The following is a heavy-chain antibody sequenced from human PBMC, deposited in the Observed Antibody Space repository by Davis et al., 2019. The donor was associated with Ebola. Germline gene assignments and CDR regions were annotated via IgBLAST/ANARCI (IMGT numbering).Heavy chain of an antibody. CDR1: GFTFSSYE. Sequence: GESLKISCAASGFTFSSYEMSWVRQAPGKGLEWVSYISSSSITIYYADSVKGRFTISRDNAKNSLYLQMNSLRDEDTAVYYCTNKDYDPDYWGQGTLVTVSS. J-gene: IGHJ4*02. CDR2: ISSSSITI. CDR3: TNKDYDPDY. D-gene: IGHD4-17*01. V-gene: IGHV3-48*02.